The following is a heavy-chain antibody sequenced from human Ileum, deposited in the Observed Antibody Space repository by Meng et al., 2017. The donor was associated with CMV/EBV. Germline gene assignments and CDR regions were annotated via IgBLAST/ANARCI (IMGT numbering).Heavy chain of an antibody. CDR1: SVASNSAA. CDR3: ARENQLLYPYYFDY. Sequence: SVASNSAAWNWIRQSPSRGLEWLGRTYYRSKWYNDYAVSVKSRITINPDTSKNQFSLQLNSVTPEDTAVYYCARENQLLYPYYFDYWGQGTLVTVSS. CDR2: TYYRSKWYN. V-gene: IGHV6-1*01. J-gene: IGHJ4*02. D-gene: IGHD2-2*02.